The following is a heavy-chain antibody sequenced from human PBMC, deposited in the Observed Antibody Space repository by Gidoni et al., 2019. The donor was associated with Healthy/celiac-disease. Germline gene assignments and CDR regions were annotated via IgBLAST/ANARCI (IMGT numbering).Heavy chain of an antibody. D-gene: IGHD3-9*01. CDR3: ARDTIRYFDWLAPGLDAFDI. Sequence: QVQLQESGPGLVKPSETLSLTCTVSAGSISSYYWSWIRQPSGKGLECIGRIYTSGSPHNNPSLKSRVTMSVDTSKNQFSLKLSSVTAADTAVYYCARDTIRYFDWLAPGLDAFDIWGQGTMVTVSS. CDR1: AGSISSYY. CDR2: IYTSGSP. J-gene: IGHJ3*02. V-gene: IGHV4-4*07.